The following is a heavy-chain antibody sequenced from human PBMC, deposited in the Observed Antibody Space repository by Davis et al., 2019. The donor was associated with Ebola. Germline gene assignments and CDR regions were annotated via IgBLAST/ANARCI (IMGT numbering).Heavy chain of an antibody. CDR1: GGSISSYY. Sequence: GSLRLSCTVSGGSISSYYWSWIRQPPGKGLEWIGYIYYSGSTNYNPSLKSRVTISVDTSKNQFSLKLSSVTAADTAVYYCARGNGYYTRDFDYWGQGTLVTVSS. D-gene: IGHD3-3*01. CDR2: IYYSGST. V-gene: IGHV4-59*12. CDR3: ARGNGYYTRDFDY. J-gene: IGHJ4*02.